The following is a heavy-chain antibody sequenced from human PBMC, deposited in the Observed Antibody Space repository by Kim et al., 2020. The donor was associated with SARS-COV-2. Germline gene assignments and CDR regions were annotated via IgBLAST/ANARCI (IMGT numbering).Heavy chain of an antibody. D-gene: IGHD2-15*01. J-gene: IGHJ4*02. CDR2: INTDGSST. V-gene: IGHV3-74*01. Sequence: GGSLRLSCAASGFTFSSYWMHWVRQAPGKGLVWVSHINTDGSSTNYADSVKGRFTISRDNAKNTLYLQMNSLRAEDTAVYYCARSGGFIAYWGQGTLVTVSS. CDR1: GFTFSSYW. CDR3: ARSGGFIAY.